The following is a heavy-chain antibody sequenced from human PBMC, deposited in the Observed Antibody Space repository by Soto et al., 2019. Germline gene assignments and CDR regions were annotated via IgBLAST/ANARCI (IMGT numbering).Heavy chain of an antibody. CDR2: IYYSGST. CDR1: GGSISSYY. J-gene: IGHJ4*02. V-gene: IGHV4-59*01. Sequence: SETLSLTCTVSGGSISSYYWSWIRQPPGKGLEWIGYIYYSGSTNYNPSLKSRVTISVDTSKNQFSLKLSSVTAADTAVYYCARASHYYDSSGYLRYYFDYWGQGTLVTVSS. D-gene: IGHD3-22*01. CDR3: ARASHYYDSSGYLRYYFDY.